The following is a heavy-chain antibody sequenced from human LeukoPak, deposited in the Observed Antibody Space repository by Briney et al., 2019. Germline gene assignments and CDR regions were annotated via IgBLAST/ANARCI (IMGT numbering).Heavy chain of an antibody. J-gene: IGHJ4*02. V-gene: IGHV3-23*01. D-gene: IGHD3-22*01. Sequence: GGSLRLSCAAPGFTFTTFAMNWVRQAPGKGLEWVSAISSSGGSPYYADSVKGRFTISRDNSKNTLYLQLNSLRAEDTAIYYCAKFSNDSRDYWGQGTLVTVSS. CDR2: ISSSGGSP. CDR3: AKFSNDSRDY. CDR1: GFTFTTFA.